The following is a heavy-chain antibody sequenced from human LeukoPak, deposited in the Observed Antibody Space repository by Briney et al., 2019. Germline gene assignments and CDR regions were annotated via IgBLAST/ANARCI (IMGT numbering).Heavy chain of an antibody. Sequence: ASVKVSCKASGSTFAKSGVNWVRQAPGQGLEWMGWISTYNGVTKYAQKFQGRVSMTTDTSTTAAYMELRGLTSEDTAMYYCARSVGYCSSVRCSASGYFDPWGQGTLVTVSS. CDR1: GSTFAKSG. D-gene: IGHD2-2*01. J-gene: IGHJ5*02. V-gene: IGHV1-18*01. CDR2: ISTYNGVT. CDR3: ARSVGYCSSVRCSASGYFDP.